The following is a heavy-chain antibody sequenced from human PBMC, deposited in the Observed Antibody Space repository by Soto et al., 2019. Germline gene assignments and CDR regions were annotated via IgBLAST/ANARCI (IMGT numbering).Heavy chain of an antibody. J-gene: IGHJ5*02. Sequence: GGSLRLSCAASGFTFSSYAMHWVRQAPGKGLVWVSHINTDGSNTNYADSVKGRFTISRDNAKSTLFLQMNSLRDEDTAVYYCAREFCSGGNCYTYYFDPWGQGIPVTVS. D-gene: IGHD2-15*01. V-gene: IGHV3-74*01. CDR1: GFTFSSYA. CDR2: INTDGSNT. CDR3: AREFCSGGNCYTYYFDP.